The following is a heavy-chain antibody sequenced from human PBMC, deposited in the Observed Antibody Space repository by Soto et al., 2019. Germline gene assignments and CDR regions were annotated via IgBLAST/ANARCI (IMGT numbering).Heavy chain of an antibody. D-gene: IGHD5-18*01. CDR2: INHSGST. CDR3: ARGRGYSYGYSGVYYGMDV. CDR1: GGSFSGYY. J-gene: IGHJ6*02. Sequence: LSLTCAVYGGSFSGYYWSWIRQPPGKGLEWIGEINHSGSTNYNPSLKSRVTISVDTSKNQFSLKLSSVTAADTAVYYCARGRGYSYGYSGVYYGMDVWGQGTTVTVSS. V-gene: IGHV4-34*01.